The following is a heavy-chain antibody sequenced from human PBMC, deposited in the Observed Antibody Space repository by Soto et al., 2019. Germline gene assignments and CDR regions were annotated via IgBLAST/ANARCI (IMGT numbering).Heavy chain of an antibody. Sequence: PSETLSLTCTVSGGSISSGDYYWSWIRQPPGKGLEWIGYIYYSGSTYYNPSLKSRVTISVDTSKNQFSLKLSSVTAADTAVYYCARVRRMVTLDYWGQGTLVTVSS. CDR3: ARVRRMVTLDY. CDR2: IYYSGST. CDR1: GGSISSGDYY. D-gene: IGHD2-21*02. J-gene: IGHJ4*02. V-gene: IGHV4-30-4*01.